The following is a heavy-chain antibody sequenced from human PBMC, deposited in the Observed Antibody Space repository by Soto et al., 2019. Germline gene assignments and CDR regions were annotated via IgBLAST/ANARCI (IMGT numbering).Heavy chain of an antibody. CDR1: GFTFSSYA. D-gene: IGHD3-22*01. V-gene: IGHV3-23*01. CDR2: ISGSGGST. Sequence: GGSLRLSCAASGFTFSSYAMSWVRQAPGKGLEWVSAISGSGGSTYYADSVKGRFTISRDNSKNTLYLQMNSLRAEDTAVYYCAKDGYYDSSGYYPIHLYYYYGMDVWGQGTTVTVSS. CDR3: AKDGYYDSSGYYPIHLYYYYGMDV. J-gene: IGHJ6*02.